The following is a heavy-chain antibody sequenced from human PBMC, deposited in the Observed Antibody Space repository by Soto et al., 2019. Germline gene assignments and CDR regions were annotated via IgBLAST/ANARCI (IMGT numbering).Heavy chain of an antibody. D-gene: IGHD2-2*02. CDR1: GYSFTSYW. J-gene: IGHJ4*02. CDR3: ARQTYCSSTSCYTVDS. Sequence: PGESLKISCKCSGYSFTSYWIGWVRQMPGKGLEWMGIIYLGDSDTRYSPSFQGQVTISADKSISTAYLQWSSLKASDTAMYYCARQTYCSSTSCYTVDSWGQGTLVTVSS. CDR2: IYLGDSDT. V-gene: IGHV5-51*01.